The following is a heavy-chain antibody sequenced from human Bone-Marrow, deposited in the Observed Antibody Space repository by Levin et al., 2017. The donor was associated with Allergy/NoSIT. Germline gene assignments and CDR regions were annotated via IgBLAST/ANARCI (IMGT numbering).Heavy chain of an antibody. CDR1: VFTFDAYW. V-gene: IGHV3-7*01. D-gene: IGHD3-22*01. Sequence: GGSLRLSCAASVFTFDAYWMTWVRQAPGKGLEWVANINLDGSSFHFVDSVKGRFTISRDNTKNSLYLHMNNLRAEDTAVYYCARIYDSTGYYSGVGAFDIWGQGTLVSVSS. J-gene: IGHJ3*02. CDR2: INLDGSSF. CDR3: ARIYDSTGYYSGVGAFDI.